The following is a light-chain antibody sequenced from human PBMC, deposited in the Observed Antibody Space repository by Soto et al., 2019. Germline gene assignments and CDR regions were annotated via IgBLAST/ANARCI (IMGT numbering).Light chain of an antibody. CDR1: QSVSTNF. CDR2: GAS. V-gene: IGKV3-20*01. Sequence: EIVLTQSPDTLSLSPGEGATLSCRASQSVSTNFFAWYQQKPGQAPRLLIYGASTRATGIPDRFSGSGSGTDFTLTISRLEPEDFAVYYCQQYGRTSWTFGQGTKVDIK. J-gene: IGKJ1*01. CDR3: QQYGRTSWT.